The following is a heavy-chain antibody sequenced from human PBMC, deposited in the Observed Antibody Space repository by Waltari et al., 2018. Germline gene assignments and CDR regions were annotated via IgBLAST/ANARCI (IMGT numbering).Heavy chain of an antibody. CDR3: ATDMYGSGSWWYFDL. D-gene: IGHD3-10*01. CDR1: GYTLTELS. J-gene: IGHJ2*01. CDR2: FVPEEGET. V-gene: IGHV1-24*01. Sequence: QVQLVQSGAEVKKPGASVKVSCKVSGYTLTELSMHWVRQAPGKGLEWMGGFVPEEGETSYAQKFQGRVTMTEDTSTDTAYMELSSLRSEDTAVYYCATDMYGSGSWWYFDLWGRGTLVTVSS.